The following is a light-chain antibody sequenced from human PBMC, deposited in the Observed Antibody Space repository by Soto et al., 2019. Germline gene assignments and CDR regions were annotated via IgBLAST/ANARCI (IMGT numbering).Light chain of an antibody. CDR1: QSVRSN. CDR2: DAS. J-gene: IGKJ1*01. V-gene: IGKV3-11*01. Sequence: EIVLTQSPATLSLSPGERAPLSCRASQSVRSNLAWYHQKHGRAPRLLIYDASTRATGIPARFSGSGSGTDFTLTISSLEPEDFAVYYCQQRSNWLWTFGQGTKVEIK. CDR3: QQRSNWLWT.